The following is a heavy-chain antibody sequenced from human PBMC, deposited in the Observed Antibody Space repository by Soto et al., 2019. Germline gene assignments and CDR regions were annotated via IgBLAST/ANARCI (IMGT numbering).Heavy chain of an antibody. J-gene: IGHJ4*02. CDR2: ISGSGGST. CDR1: GFTFSSYA. Sequence: EVQLLESGGGLVQPGGSLRLSCAASGFTFSSYAMSWVRQAPRKGLEWVSAISGSGGSTYYADSVKGRFTISRDNSKNTLYLQMNSLRAEDTAVYYCAKATSIVGATTHFDYWGQGTLVTVSS. V-gene: IGHV3-23*01. D-gene: IGHD1-26*01. CDR3: AKATSIVGATTHFDY.